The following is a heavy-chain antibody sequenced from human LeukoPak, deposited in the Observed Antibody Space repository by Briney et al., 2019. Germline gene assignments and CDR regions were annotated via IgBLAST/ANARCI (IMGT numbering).Heavy chain of an antibody. CDR2: INPSGGST. CDR3: ARSHYRHYYDSTSPTPFDY. D-gene: IGHD3-22*01. V-gene: IGHV1-46*01. J-gene: IGHJ4*02. Sequence: ASVTVSCTASGYAFTSYSMHWVRQAPGQGLEWMGIINPSGGSTSYAQKFQGRVTMTRDTSTSTLYMELSSLRSEDTAVYYCARSHYRHYYDSTSPTPFDYWGQGTLVAVSS. CDR1: GYAFTSYS.